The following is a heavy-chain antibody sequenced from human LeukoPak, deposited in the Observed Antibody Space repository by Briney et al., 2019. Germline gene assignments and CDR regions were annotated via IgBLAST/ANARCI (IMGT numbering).Heavy chain of an antibody. D-gene: IGHD4-17*01. Sequence: GRSLRLSCAASGFTFDDYAMHWVRQAPGKGLEWVSGISWSSGSIGYADSVKGRFTISRDNAKNSLYLQMNSLRAEDTALYYCAKGGAGMTTVTTGAFDIWGQGTMVTVSS. CDR3: AKGGAGMTTVTTGAFDI. V-gene: IGHV3-9*01. CDR1: GFTFDDYA. CDR2: ISWSSGSI. J-gene: IGHJ3*02.